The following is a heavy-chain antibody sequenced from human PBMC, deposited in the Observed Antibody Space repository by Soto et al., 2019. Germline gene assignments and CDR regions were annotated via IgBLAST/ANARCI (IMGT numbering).Heavy chain of an antibody. J-gene: IGHJ4*02. D-gene: IGHD3-10*01. CDR2: VYYSGST. CDR1: GGSISSNHYY. V-gene: IGHV4-39*01. CDR3: ARHRGPTGPNY. Sequence: TEPVSLSCTVSGGSISSNHYYWGWIRQPPGKGLEWIGSVYYSGSTYYNPSLKSRVTISVDASKNQFSLNLSSVTAADTAVYYCARHRGPTGPNYWGQGTLVTVSS.